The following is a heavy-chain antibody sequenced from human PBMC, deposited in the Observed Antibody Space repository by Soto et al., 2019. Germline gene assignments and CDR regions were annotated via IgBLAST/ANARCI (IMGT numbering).Heavy chain of an antibody. J-gene: IGHJ4*02. CDR1: GFSLRNSGVG. CDR2: IYWDDDK. V-gene: IGHV2-5*02. D-gene: IGHD3-9*01. CDR3: AQSHLSYDILTRYYKPSNWDY. Sequence: SGPTLVNPTQTLTLTCTFSGFSLRNSGVGVGWIRQPPGKALEWLALIYWDDDKRYSPSLKSRLTITKDTSKNQVVLTMTNMEPVDTAPYYCAQSHLSYDILTRYYKPSNWDYWVQGTLVTAS.